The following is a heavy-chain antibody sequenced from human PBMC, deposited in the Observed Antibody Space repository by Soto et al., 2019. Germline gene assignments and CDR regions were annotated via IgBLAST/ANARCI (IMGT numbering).Heavy chain of an antibody. V-gene: IGHV1-3*01. Sequence: QVQLVQSGAEVKKPGASVKVSCKASGYTFTNYAMHWLRQAPGQRLEWMGWINAGNGNTKYSQKFQGRVTITRDTSASTAYMELSSLRSEDTAVYYCARDGAVAGNTNFDYWGQGTLVTVSS. CDR3: ARDGAVAGNTNFDY. CDR1: GYTFTNYA. D-gene: IGHD6-19*01. CDR2: INAGNGNT. J-gene: IGHJ4*02.